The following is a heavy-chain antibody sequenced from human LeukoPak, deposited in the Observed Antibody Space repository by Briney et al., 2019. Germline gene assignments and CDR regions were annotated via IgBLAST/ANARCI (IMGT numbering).Heavy chain of an antibody. CDR1: GFTFSSYA. CDR3: AGGLGDLSLVDY. D-gene: IGHD3-16*02. Sequence: GGSLRLSCAASGFTFSSYAMHWVRQAPGKGLEWVAVISYDGSNKYYADSVKGRFTISRDNSKNTLYLQVNSLRAEDTAVYHCAGGLGDLSLVDYWGQGTLVTVSS. V-gene: IGHV3-30-3*01. CDR2: ISYDGSNK. J-gene: IGHJ4*02.